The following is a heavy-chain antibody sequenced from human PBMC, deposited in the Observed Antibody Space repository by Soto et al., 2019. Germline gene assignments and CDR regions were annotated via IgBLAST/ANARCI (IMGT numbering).Heavy chain of an antibody. CDR3: ARVSRDTLIIGAFDY. V-gene: IGHV1-18*01. CDR2: ITLYNGNT. J-gene: IGHJ4*02. CDR1: GYTFSRHG. D-gene: IGHD3-16*01. Sequence: QVRLVQSGAEMKKPGASVKVSCKASGYTFSRHGISWVRQAPGQGLEWLGWITLYNGNTNYAQNFKGRVTMTADTSTTTAYMELTSLRSDDTAVYYCARVSRDTLIIGAFDYWGQGALVTVSS.